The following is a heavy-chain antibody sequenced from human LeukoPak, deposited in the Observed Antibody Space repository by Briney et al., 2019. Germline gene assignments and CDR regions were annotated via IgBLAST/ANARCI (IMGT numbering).Heavy chain of an antibody. CDR1: GYTFTGYY. V-gene: IGHV1-2*02. CDR3: ARDNGDYGDFDY. D-gene: IGHD4-17*01. Sequence: ASVKVSCKASGYTFTGYYMHWVRQAPGQGLEWMGWINPNSGGTNYAQKFQGRVTMTRDTSISTAYMELSRLRSDDTAAYYCARDNGDYGDFDYWGQGTLVTVSS. CDR2: INPNSGGT. J-gene: IGHJ4*02.